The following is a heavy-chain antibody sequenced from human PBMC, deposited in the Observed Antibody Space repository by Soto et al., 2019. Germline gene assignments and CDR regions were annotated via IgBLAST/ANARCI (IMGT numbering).Heavy chain of an antibody. CDR1: GGSISSGGYS. CDR2: IYHSGST. Sequence: QLQLQESGSGLVKPSQTLSLTCAVSGGSISSGGYSWSWIRQPPGKGLEWIGYIYHSGSTYYNPALKSRVTISVDRAKNQFSLKLSSVAAADTAVYYCAGGIAARPLGYWGQGTLVTVSS. V-gene: IGHV4-30-2*01. CDR3: AGGIAARPLGY. D-gene: IGHD6-6*01. J-gene: IGHJ4*02.